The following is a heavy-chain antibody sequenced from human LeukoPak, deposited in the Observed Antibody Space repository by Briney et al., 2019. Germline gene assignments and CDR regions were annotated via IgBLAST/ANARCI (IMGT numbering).Heavy chain of an antibody. Sequence: SETLSLTCTVSGGSISSSSYYWGWIRQPPGKGLEWIGEINHSGSTNYNPSLKSRVTISVDTSKNQFSLKLSSVTAADTAVYYCASDTYYYGSGSYYWGQGTLVTVSS. J-gene: IGHJ4*02. CDR3: ASDTYYYGSGSYY. CDR1: GGSISSSSYY. D-gene: IGHD3-10*01. V-gene: IGHV4-39*07. CDR2: INHSGST.